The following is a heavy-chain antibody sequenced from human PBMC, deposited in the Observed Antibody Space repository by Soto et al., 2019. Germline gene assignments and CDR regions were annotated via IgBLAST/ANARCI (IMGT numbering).Heavy chain of an antibody. J-gene: IGHJ4*02. CDR1: GYTFASYD. D-gene: IGHD3-9*01. V-gene: IGHV1-8*01. Sequence: ASGKVSCKASGYTFASYDINWGRQATGQGLEWMGWMNPNSGNTGYAQKFQGRVTMTRNTSISTAYMELSSLRSEDTAVYYCARTLNYDILTGPGYWGQGTLVTVSS. CDR2: MNPNSGNT. CDR3: ARTLNYDILTGPGY.